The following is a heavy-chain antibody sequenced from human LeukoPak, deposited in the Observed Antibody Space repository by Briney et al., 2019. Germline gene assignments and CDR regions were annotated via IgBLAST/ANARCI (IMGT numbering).Heavy chain of an antibody. CDR3: ARVEAGSSPFYAAFDI. D-gene: IGHD2/OR15-2a*01. CDR2: IYTSGST. V-gene: IGHV4-61*02. J-gene: IGHJ3*02. CDR1: GGSISSGSYY. Sequence: PSETLSLTCTVSGGSISSGSYYWSWIRQPAGKGLEWIGRIYTSGSTNCNPSLKSRVTISVDTSKNQFSLKLSSVTAADTAVYYCARVEAGSSPFYAAFDIWGQGTMVTVSS.